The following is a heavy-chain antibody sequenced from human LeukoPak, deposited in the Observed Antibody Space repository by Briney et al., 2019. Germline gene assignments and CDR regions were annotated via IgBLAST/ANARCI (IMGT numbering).Heavy chain of an antibody. D-gene: IGHD6-19*01. CDR2: ILPGGGST. CDR1: GYTFTNYY. V-gene: IGHV1-46*01. J-gene: IGHJ6*03. CDR3: ARGPYSSGWYRQLSSFYYYYMDV. Sequence: ASVKVSCKASGYTFTNYYIHCMRQAPGQELEWMGVILPGGGSTSYAQKFQGRVTMTRDMSTNTVYMVLSSLRSEDTAVYYCARGPYSSGWYRQLSSFYYYYMDVWGKGTTVTISS.